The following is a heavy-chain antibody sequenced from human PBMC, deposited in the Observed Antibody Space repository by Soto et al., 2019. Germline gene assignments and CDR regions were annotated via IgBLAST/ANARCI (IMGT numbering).Heavy chain of an antibody. Sequence: SETLSLTCAVYGGSFSGYYWSWIRQPPGKGLEWIGEINHSGSTNYNPSLKSRVTISVDTSKNQFSLKLSSVTAADTAVYYCARGQVRPVTSRGKPAEYFQHWGQGTLVTVSS. D-gene: IGHD4-17*01. CDR2: INHSGST. CDR3: ARGQVRPVTSRGKPAEYFQH. CDR1: GGSFSGYY. V-gene: IGHV4-34*01. J-gene: IGHJ1*01.